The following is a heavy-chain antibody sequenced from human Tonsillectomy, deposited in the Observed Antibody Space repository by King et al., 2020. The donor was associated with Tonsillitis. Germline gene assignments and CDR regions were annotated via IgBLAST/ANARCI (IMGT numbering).Heavy chain of an antibody. CDR1: GGSFSGYY. Sequence: VQLQQWGAGLLKPSETLSLTCAVYGGSFSGYYWSWIRQPPGKGLEWIGEINHSGSTNYNPSLKSRVTISVDTSKNQFSLKLSSVTAADTAVFYCARWITGSSSVXDYXGLGTLVTVSS. CDR3: ARWITGSSSVXDY. V-gene: IGHV4-34*01. CDR2: INHSGST. J-gene: IGHJ4*02. D-gene: IGHD6-6*01.